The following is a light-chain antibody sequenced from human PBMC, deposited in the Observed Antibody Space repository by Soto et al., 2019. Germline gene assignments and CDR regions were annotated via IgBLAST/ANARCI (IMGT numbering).Light chain of an antibody. V-gene: IGLV2-14*01. Sequence: QSALTQPASVSGSPGQSITISCTGTSSDVGGYNYVSWYQQHPGKAPKLMIYEVSNRPSGVSNRFSGSKSGNTASLTISGLQADDDSDYYCSSYAGSNTVVFGEGTKVTVL. CDR1: SSDVGGYNY. CDR2: EVS. CDR3: SSYAGSNTVV. J-gene: IGLJ2*01.